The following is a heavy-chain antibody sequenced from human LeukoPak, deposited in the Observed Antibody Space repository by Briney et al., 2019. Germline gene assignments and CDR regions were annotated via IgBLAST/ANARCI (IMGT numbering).Heavy chain of an antibody. CDR1: GFTVSSNY. Sequence: GGSLRLSCAASGFTVSSNYMTLVLQAPGKGLEWVSVIYSGGSTYYADSVKGRFTISRDNYKNTLYLQMNSLRAEDTAVYYCARIVAGGAFLIGGQGTMVTVSS. CDR2: IYSGGST. D-gene: IGHD1-26*01. J-gene: IGHJ3*02. V-gene: IGHV3-66*01. CDR3: ARIVAGGAFLI.